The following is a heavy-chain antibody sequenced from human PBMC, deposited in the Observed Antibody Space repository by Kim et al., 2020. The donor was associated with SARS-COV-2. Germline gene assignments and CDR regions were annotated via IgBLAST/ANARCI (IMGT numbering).Heavy chain of an antibody. V-gene: IGHV3-11*01. J-gene: IGHJ4*02. CDR1: GFTFSDYY. D-gene: IGHD6-13*01. CDR3: ATVSKAAAGTLDY. Sequence: GGSLRLSCEASGFTFSDYYMSWIRQAPGKGLEWISYISSGGSTRYYADSVKGRFTVARDNTKNSLSLQMNSLRDEDTAVYYCATVSKAAAGTLDYWGQGALVTVSS. CDR2: ISSGGSTR.